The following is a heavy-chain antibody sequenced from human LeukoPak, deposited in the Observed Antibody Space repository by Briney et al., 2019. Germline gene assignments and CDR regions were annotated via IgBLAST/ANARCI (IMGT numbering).Heavy chain of an antibody. CDR2: INPYSGTT. Sequence: ASVKVSCKASGYTFTNYYMHWVRQAPGQGLQRMGIINPYSGTTTYAQRFQGRVTMTRDTSTNTVYMELSSLRSEDTALYYCARGRYCTNGVCYHTWLDPWGQGTLVTVSS. D-gene: IGHD2-8*01. CDR3: ARGRYCTNGVCYHTWLDP. V-gene: IGHV1-46*01. J-gene: IGHJ5*02. CDR1: GYTFTNYY.